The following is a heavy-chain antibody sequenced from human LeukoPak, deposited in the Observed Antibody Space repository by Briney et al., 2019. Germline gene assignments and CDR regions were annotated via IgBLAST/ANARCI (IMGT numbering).Heavy chain of an antibody. D-gene: IGHD5-12*01. CDR3: ARDMAYSGYGPPGFDY. CDR1: GRSISSSSYY. Sequence: SETLSLTCTVSGRSISSSSYYWGWIRQPPGKGLEWIGSIYSGSTYYNPSLKSRVTISVDTFKNQFSLKLSSVTAADTAVYYCARDMAYSGYGPPGFDYWGQGTLVTVSS. V-gene: IGHV4-39*07. J-gene: IGHJ4*02. CDR2: IYSGST.